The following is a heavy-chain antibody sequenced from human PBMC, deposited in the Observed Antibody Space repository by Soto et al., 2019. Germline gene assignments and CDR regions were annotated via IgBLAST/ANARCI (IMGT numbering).Heavy chain of an antibody. CDR3: ARGSPLGEQWLVPGYYYYYGMDV. CDR2: ISYDGSNK. V-gene: IGHV3-30-3*01. Sequence: QVQLVESGGGVVQPGRSLRLSCAASGFTFSSYAMHWVRQAPGKGLEWVAVISYDGSNKYYADSVKGRFTISRDNSKNTXILXMXSLRAEDTAVYYCARGSPLGEQWLVPGYYYYYGMDVWGQGTTVTVSS. J-gene: IGHJ6*02. CDR1: GFTFSSYA. D-gene: IGHD6-19*01.